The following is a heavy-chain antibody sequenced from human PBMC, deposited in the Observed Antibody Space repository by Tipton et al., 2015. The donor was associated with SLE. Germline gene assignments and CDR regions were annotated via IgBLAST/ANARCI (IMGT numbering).Heavy chain of an antibody. CDR2: ISFDGRIK. Sequence: SLRLSCAASGFTFDSHAMDWVRQAPGKGLEWVSVISFDGRIKFYADSVKGRFTISRDNSKNTLYLQMNSLRPEDSAVYYCAREPYDYIWGSYRGYFDSWGQGTLVTVSS. J-gene: IGHJ4*02. CDR3: AREPYDYIWGSYRGYFDS. V-gene: IGHV3-30*04. CDR1: GFTFDSHA. D-gene: IGHD3-16*02.